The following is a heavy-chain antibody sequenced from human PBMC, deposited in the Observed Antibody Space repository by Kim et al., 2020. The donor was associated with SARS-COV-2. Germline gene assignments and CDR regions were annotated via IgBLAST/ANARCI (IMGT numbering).Heavy chain of an antibody. CDR3: ARDSWKSSGWYGCYYYYGMYV. CDR2: ISAYNGNT. J-gene: IGHJ6*04. V-gene: IGHV1-18*04. Sequence: ASVKVSCKASGYTFTSYGISWVRQAPGQGLEWMGWISAYNGNTNYAQKRQGRVTMTTDTSTSTAYMELRSLRSDDTVVYYCARDSWKSSGWYGCYYYYGMYVWGRGATVTVSS. D-gene: IGHD6-19*01. CDR1: GYTFTSYG.